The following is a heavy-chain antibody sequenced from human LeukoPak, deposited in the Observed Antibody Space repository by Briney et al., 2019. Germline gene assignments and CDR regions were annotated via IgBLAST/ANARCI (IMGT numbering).Heavy chain of an antibody. D-gene: IGHD6-19*01. CDR1: GFTVSSNY. CDR3: ARESSGWYGEYYFDF. J-gene: IGHJ4*02. CDR2: IYSGGST. Sequence: AGGSLRLSCAASGFTVSSNYMSWVRQAPGKGLEWVSVIYSGGSTYYADSVKGRFTISRDNSKNTLYLQMNSLRAEDTAVYYCARESSGWYGEYYFDFWGQGTLVTVSS. V-gene: IGHV3-53*01.